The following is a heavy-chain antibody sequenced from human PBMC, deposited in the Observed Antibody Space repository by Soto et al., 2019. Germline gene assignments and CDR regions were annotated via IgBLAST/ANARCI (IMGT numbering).Heavy chain of an antibody. CDR3: AKSTGGTANGLDV. CDR1: GFSFGDYA. D-gene: IGHD2-8*02. CDR2: ISWKSGSI. Sequence: EVQLVESGGDLVQPGRSLRLSCAASGFSFGDYAMHWVRQAPGKGLEWVSGISWKSGSIGYADSVKGRFTTSRDNAKNSLYLHMNSLRAEDTALYYCAKSTGGTANGLDVWGQGTTVTVSS. V-gene: IGHV3-9*01. J-gene: IGHJ6*02.